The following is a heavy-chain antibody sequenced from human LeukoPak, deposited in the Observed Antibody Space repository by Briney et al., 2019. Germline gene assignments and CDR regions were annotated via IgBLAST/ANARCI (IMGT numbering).Heavy chain of an antibody. Sequence: SETLSLTCTVSGGSISSSSYYWGWIRQPPGKGLEWIGSIYYSGSTYYNPSLMSRVTISVDTSKNQFSLKLSSVTAADTAVYYCARELEDGYNLIYFDYWGQGTLVTVSS. D-gene: IGHD5-24*01. J-gene: IGHJ4*02. CDR3: ARELEDGYNLIYFDY. V-gene: IGHV4-39*02. CDR2: IYYSGST. CDR1: GGSISSSSYY.